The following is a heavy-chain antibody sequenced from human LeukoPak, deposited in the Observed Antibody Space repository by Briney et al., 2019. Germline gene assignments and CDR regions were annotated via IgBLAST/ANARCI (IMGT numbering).Heavy chain of an antibody. J-gene: IGHJ5*02. V-gene: IGHV4-59*01. CDR1: GGSISSYY. CDR2: IYYSGST. D-gene: IGHD4-11*01. Sequence: SETLSLTCTVSGGSISSYYWSWIRQPPGKGLERIGYIYYSGSTNYNPSLKSRVTISVDTSKNQFSLKLSSVTAADTAVYYCARSYSNYMNWFDPWGQGTLVTVSS. CDR3: ARSYSNYMNWFDP.